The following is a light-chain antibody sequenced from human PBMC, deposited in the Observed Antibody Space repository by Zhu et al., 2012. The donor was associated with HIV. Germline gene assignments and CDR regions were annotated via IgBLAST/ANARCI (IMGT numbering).Light chain of an antibody. CDR3: QHYGTSVFT. V-gene: IGKV3-20*01. CDR1: QSVSSSH. CDR2: GAS. J-gene: IGKJ3*01. Sequence: EIVLTQSPGILSLSPGERATLSCRASQSVSSSHLVWYQQEPGQAPRLLIYGASTRATGISDRFSGSGSGTDFTLTINKLEPEDFAVYFCQHYGTSVFTFGPGTKVDI.